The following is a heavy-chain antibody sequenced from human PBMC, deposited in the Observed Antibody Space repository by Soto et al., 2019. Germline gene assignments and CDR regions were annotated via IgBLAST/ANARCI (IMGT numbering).Heavy chain of an antibody. CDR2: ISSSTSYV. CDR1: GFTFSSYE. V-gene: IGHV3-48*03. Sequence: EVQLVESGGGLVQPGGSLRLSCAASGFTFSSYEMNWVRQAPGKGLEWVSYISSSTSYVYYADSVKGRFSTSRDNAKNILYLEMYALRTEDTAVYYCARDPSEGRVGNWFESWGQGTLVTVSS. D-gene: IGHD2-2*01. CDR3: ARDPSEGRVGNWFES. J-gene: IGHJ5*01.